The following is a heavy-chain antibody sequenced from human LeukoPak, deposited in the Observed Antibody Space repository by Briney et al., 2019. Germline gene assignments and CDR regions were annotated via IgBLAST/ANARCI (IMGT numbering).Heavy chain of an antibody. J-gene: IGHJ3*02. CDR1: GGSISSGGYY. CDR3: ARHSSANAFDI. Sequence: SQTLSLTCTVSGGSISSGGYYWSWIRQPPGKGLEWIGYIYHSGSTYYNPSLKSRVTISVDRSKNQFSLKLSSVAAADTAVYYCARHSSANAFDIWGQGTMVTVSS. V-gene: IGHV4-30-2*01. D-gene: IGHD3-22*01. CDR2: IYHSGST.